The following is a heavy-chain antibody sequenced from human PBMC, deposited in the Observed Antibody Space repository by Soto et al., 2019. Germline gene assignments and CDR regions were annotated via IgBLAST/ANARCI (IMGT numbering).Heavy chain of an antibody. V-gene: IGHV4-59*01. CDR2: IYYSRST. CDR3: ARLGSWGYDYSYYYMDV. J-gene: IGHJ6*03. D-gene: IGHD5-12*01. Sequence: PSETLSLTCTVSGGSISSYYWSWIRQPPGKGLEWIGYIYYSRSTNYNPSLKSRVTISVDTSKNHFSLKLSSVTAADTAVYYCARLGSWGYDYSYYYMDVWGKGTTVTVSS. CDR1: GGSISSYY.